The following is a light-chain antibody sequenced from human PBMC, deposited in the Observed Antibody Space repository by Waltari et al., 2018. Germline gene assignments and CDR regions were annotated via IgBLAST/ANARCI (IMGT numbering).Light chain of an antibody. V-gene: IGLV3-19*01. Sequence: SSELTQDPAVSVALGQTVRITCQGDSLKSYYANWHQQKPGQAPTLLVFGQNNRPSGIPGRLSGATSGDTASLTITGGRAEDDADYYCSCRENTGFHWVFGGGTKLTVL. J-gene: IGLJ3*02. CDR3: SCRENTGFHWV. CDR2: GQN. CDR1: SLKSYY.